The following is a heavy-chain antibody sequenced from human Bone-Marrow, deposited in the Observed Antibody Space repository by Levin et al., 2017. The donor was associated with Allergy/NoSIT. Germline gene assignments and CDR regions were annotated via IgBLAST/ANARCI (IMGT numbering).Heavy chain of an antibody. V-gene: IGHV1-8*01. CDR1: GYTFTSYD. Sequence: GESLKISCKASGYTFTSYDINWVRQATGQGLEWMGWMNPNSGNTGYAQKFQGRVTMTRNTSISTAYMELSSLRSEDTAVYYCARGLGVRGVISTYFDYWGQGTLVTVSS. CDR2: MNPNSGNT. CDR3: ARGLGVRGVISTYFDY. J-gene: IGHJ4*02. D-gene: IGHD3-10*01.